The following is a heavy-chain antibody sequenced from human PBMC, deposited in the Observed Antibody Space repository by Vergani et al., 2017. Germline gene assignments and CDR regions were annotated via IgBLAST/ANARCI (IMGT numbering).Heavy chain of an antibody. Sequence: QVQLQESGPGLVKPSQTLSLTCTVSGGSISSGDYYWSWIRQPPGKGLEWIGYIYYSGSTYYNPSLKSRVTISVDTSKNQFSLELSSVTAADTAVYYCARDYFQCVGESLFDYWGQGTLVTVSS. J-gene: IGHJ4*02. CDR2: IYYSGST. CDR3: ARDYFQCVGESLFDY. V-gene: IGHV4-30-4*08. D-gene: IGHD3-10*01. CDR1: GGSISSGDYY.